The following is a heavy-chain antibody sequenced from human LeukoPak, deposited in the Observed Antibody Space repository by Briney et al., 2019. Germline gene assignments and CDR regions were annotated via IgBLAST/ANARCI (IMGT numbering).Heavy chain of an antibody. J-gene: IGHJ4*02. D-gene: IGHD6-13*01. CDR1: GYSFTSYW. CDR3: ARQCGAAGDFDY. Sequence: GESLKISCKGSGYSFTSYWISWVRQMPGKGLGWMGRIDPSDSYTNYSPSFEGHVTISADKSISTAYLQWSSLKASDIATYYCARQCGAAGDFDYWGQGTLVTVSS. CDR2: IDPSDSYT. V-gene: IGHV5-10-1*01.